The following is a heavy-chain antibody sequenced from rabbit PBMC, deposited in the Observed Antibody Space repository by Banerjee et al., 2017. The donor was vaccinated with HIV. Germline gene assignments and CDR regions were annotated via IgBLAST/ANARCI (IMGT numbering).Heavy chain of an antibody. V-gene: IGHV1S45*01. J-gene: IGHJ4*01. D-gene: IGHD7-1*01. CDR1: GFSFSNTYY. CDR2: IYAGTSDTT. Sequence: QEHLEESGGDLVKPEGSLTLTCTASGFSFSNTYYMCWVRQAPGKGLEWIGCIYAGTSDTTYYASWAKGRFTISRTSSTTVTLQMTSLTAADTATYFCARDLAAVTGWNFGLWGPGTLVTVS. CDR3: ARDLAAVTGWNFGL.